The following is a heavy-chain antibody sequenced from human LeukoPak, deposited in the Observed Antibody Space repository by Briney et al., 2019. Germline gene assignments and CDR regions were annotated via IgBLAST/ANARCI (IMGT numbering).Heavy chain of an antibody. Sequence: GGSLRLSCAASGFTFSSYAMSWVRQAPGKGLEWVSAISGSGGSIYYADSVKGRFTISRDNSKNTLYLQMNSLRAEDTAVYYCAKDLEEQQLVLDYWGQGTLVTVSS. CDR2: ISGSGGSI. V-gene: IGHV3-23*01. J-gene: IGHJ4*02. CDR3: AKDLEEQQLVLDY. D-gene: IGHD6-13*01. CDR1: GFTFSSYA.